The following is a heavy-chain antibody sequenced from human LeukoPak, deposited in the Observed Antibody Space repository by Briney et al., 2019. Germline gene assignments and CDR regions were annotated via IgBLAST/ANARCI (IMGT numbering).Heavy chain of an antibody. Sequence: GASVKVSCKAFGYTFTGYWMHWVRQASGQGPEWMGVISPSGGSTIYAQKFKGRVTLTRDMSTSTDYLELSSLRSEDTAVYYCARDRGIVGATVFDYWGQGTLVTVSS. CDR3: ARDRGIVGATVFDY. CDR1: GYTFTGYW. D-gene: IGHD1-26*01. V-gene: IGHV1-46*01. CDR2: ISPSGGST. J-gene: IGHJ4*02.